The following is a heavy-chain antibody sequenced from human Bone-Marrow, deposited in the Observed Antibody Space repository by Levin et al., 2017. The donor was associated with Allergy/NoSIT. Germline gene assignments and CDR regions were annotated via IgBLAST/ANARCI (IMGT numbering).Heavy chain of an antibody. D-gene: IGHD4-17*01. Sequence: GGSLRLSCAASGFSFSSYWMSWVRQAPGKGLEWVANIETDGTEKHYGDSVTGRFTISRDNARNSLNLELNGLRVEDTGVYYCARGGYDGDYLCDYWGQGTVVTVSS. CDR3: ARGGYDGDYLCDY. CDR1: GFSFSSYW. CDR2: IETDGTEK. V-gene: IGHV3-7*04. J-gene: IGHJ4*02.